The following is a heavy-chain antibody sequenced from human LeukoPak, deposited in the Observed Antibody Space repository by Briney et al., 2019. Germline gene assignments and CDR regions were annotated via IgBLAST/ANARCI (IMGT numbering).Heavy chain of an antibody. D-gene: IGHD4-17*01. CDR1: GFTFSSYA. J-gene: IGHJ4*02. Sequence: GGSLRLSCAASGFTFSSYAMSWVRQAPGKGLEWVSTISGSGGSTDYADSVKGRFTISRDNSKNTLYLQMNSLRAEDTAVYYCARDSDYGDYGGCDYWGQGTLVTVSS. V-gene: IGHV3-23*01. CDR3: ARDSDYGDYGGCDY. CDR2: ISGSGGST.